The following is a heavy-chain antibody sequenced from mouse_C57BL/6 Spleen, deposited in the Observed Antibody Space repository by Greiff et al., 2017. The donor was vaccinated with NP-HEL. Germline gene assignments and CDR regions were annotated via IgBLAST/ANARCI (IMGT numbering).Heavy chain of an antibody. V-gene: IGHV1-19*01. Sequence: EVQLQQSGPVLVKPGASVKMSCKASGYTFTDYYMNWVKQSHGKSLEWIGVINPYNGGTSYNQKFKSKATLTVDTSSSTAYMQLSSLTSEDSAVYYCARHGSSYWYFDVWGTGTTVTVSS. D-gene: IGHD1-1*01. CDR3: ARHGSSYWYFDV. J-gene: IGHJ1*03. CDR1: GYTFTDYY. CDR2: INPYNGGT.